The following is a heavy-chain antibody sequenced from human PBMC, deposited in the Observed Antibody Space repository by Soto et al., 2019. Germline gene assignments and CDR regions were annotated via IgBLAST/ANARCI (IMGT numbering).Heavy chain of an antibody. D-gene: IGHD1-26*01. Sequence: VGSLRLSCAASGFTFSIYWMHWVRQAPGKGLVWVSRINGDGSATNYADSVKGRFTISRGNAKNTLHLQMNSLRAEDTALYYCARREATDGVLDFWGQGTLVTVSS. CDR3: ARREATDGVLDF. CDR1: GFTFSIYW. CDR2: INGDGSAT. V-gene: IGHV3-74*01. J-gene: IGHJ4*02.